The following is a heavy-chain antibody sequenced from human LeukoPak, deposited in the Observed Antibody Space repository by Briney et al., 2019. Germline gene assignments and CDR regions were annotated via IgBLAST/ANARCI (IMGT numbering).Heavy chain of an antibody. Sequence: GGSLRLSCAASGFTFNTHEMNWVRQAPGKGLEWLSYISSGGSTKYYADSVKGRFTISRDNAKDSLYLQMNSLRADDTAVYYCARDRGTTVTPGFDYWGQGTLVTVSS. D-gene: IGHD4-17*01. J-gene: IGHJ4*02. CDR3: ARDRGTTVTPGFDY. CDR2: ISSGGSTK. V-gene: IGHV3-48*03. CDR1: GFTFNTHE.